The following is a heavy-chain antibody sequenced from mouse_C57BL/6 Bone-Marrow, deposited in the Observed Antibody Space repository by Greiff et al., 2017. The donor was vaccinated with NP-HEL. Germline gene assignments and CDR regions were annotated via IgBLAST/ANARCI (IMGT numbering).Heavy chain of an antibody. CDR3: APPRDYGSPYWYFDV. CDR2: IHPNSGST. CDR1: GYTFTSYW. D-gene: IGHD1-1*01. V-gene: IGHV1-64*01. Sequence: QVQLQQSGAELVKPGASVKLSCKASGYTFTSYWMHWVKQRPGQGLEWIGMIHPNSGSTNYNEKFKSKATLTVDKSSSTAYMQLSSLTSEDSAVYYCAPPRDYGSPYWYFDVWGTGTTVTVSS. J-gene: IGHJ1*03.